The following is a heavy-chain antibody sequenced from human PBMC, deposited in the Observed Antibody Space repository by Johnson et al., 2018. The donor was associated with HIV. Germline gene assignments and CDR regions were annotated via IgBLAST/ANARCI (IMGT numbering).Heavy chain of an antibody. V-gene: IGHV3-33*01. CDR3: VQGVPNPAGAFDI. D-gene: IGHD6-19*01. CDR1: GFSFSSYG. J-gene: IGHJ3*02. Sequence: VQLVESGGGVVQPGRSLRLSCAASGFSFSSYGMHWVRQLPGKGLEWVAVIWYDGSNKYYADSVKGRFTISKDNSKNTLYLQINSLRPEDTAVYYCVQGVPNPAGAFDIWGRGTMVTVSS. CDR2: IWYDGSNK.